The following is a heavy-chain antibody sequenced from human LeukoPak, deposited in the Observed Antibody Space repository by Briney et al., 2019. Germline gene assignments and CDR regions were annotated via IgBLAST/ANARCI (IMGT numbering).Heavy chain of an antibody. V-gene: IGHV4-30-4*01. Sequence: SETLSLTCTVSGGSIISGDYYWSWIRQPPGKGLEWIGYIYYSGSTYYNPSLKSRVTISVDTSKNQFSLKLSSVTAADTAVYYCARYYDSNRSLRYFDLWGRGTLVTVSS. CDR1: GGSIISGDYY. J-gene: IGHJ2*01. D-gene: IGHD3-22*01. CDR3: ARYYDSNRSLRYFDL. CDR2: IYYSGST.